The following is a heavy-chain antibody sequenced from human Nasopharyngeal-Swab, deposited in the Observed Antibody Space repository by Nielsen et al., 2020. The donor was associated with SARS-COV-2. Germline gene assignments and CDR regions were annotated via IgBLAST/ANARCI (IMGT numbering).Heavy chain of an antibody. V-gene: IGHV3-23*01. CDR2: ISGSGGTT. CDR3: TEGASRGWFYFDY. Sequence: GGSLRLSCTTSRFTFSDYAMNWVRQAPGKGLEWVSTISGSGGTTHYADAVKGRPTISRDNSKNTVYLQMNSLRTEDTAVYYCTEGASRGWFYFDYWGQGTLVTVSS. D-gene: IGHD6-19*01. CDR1: RFTFSDYA. J-gene: IGHJ4*02.